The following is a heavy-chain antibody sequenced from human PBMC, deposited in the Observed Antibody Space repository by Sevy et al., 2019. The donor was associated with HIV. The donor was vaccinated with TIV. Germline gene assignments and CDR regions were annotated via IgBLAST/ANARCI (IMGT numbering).Heavy chain of an antibody. Sequence: ASVKVSCKTSGYTFTSFGISWVRQAPGQGLEWVGWISVYNGKTNYAQKFQGRITLTSDTSTRTAYMELRSLRSDDTGVYYCSRRGAFEYDSSGFQSHWGQGTLVTVSS. J-gene: IGHJ4*02. CDR3: SRRGAFEYDSSGFQSH. CDR1: GYTFTSFG. V-gene: IGHV1-18*01. CDR2: ISVYNGKT. D-gene: IGHD3-22*01.